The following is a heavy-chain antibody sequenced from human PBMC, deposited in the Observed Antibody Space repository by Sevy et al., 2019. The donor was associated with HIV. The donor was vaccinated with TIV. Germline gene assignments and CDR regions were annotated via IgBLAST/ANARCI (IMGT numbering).Heavy chain of an antibody. Sequence: ASVKVSCKVSGYTLTELSIHWVRQAPGKGLEWMGGFDPEDGDTIYAQKFQGRVTITEDKSTDTAYMELRSLRSEDTAVYYCATSRDYYDSSREAFDIWGQGTMVTVSS. V-gene: IGHV1-24*01. CDR3: ATSRDYYDSSREAFDI. CDR1: GYTLTELS. CDR2: FDPEDGDT. J-gene: IGHJ3*02. D-gene: IGHD3-22*01.